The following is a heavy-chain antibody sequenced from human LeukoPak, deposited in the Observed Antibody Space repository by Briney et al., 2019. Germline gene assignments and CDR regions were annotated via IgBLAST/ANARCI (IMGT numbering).Heavy chain of an antibody. CDR3: AREQTAAIGNWFDP. D-gene: IGHD2-2*01. J-gene: IGHJ5*02. CDR2: IIPIFGTA. V-gene: IGHV1-69*01. CDR1: GGTFSSYA. Sequence: SVKVSCKASGGTFSSYAISWVRQAPGQGLEWMGGIIPIFGTANYAQKLQGRVTITADESTSTAYMELGSLRSEDTAVYYCAREQTAAIGNWFDPWGQGTLVTVSS.